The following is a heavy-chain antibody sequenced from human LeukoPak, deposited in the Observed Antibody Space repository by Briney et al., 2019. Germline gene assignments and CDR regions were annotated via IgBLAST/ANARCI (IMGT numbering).Heavy chain of an antibody. CDR1: GGTFSSYT. CDR2: IIPILGIA. Sequence: ASVKVSCKASGGTFSSYTISWVRQAPGQGLEWMGRIIPILGIANYAQKFQGRVTITADKSTSTAYMELSSLRSEDTAVYYCARDMVRGVIIGYYFDYWGQGTLVTVSS. D-gene: IGHD3-10*01. V-gene: IGHV1-69*04. J-gene: IGHJ4*02. CDR3: ARDMVRGVIIGYYFDY.